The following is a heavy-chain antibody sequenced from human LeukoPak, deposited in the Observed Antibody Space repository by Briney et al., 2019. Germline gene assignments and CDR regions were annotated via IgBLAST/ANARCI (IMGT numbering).Heavy chain of an antibody. CDR2: IFHSGST. CDR3: ARLATYGDFSD. V-gene: IGHV4-59*08. J-gene: IGHJ4*02. D-gene: IGHD4-17*01. Sequence: SETLSLTCTVSGDSISGYYWSWVRQPPGKGLEWIGYIFHSGSTKYNPSLESRVTISIDTSKDQFSLRLSSVTAADTAVYYCARLATYGDFSDWGQGTLVTVSS. CDR1: GDSISGYY.